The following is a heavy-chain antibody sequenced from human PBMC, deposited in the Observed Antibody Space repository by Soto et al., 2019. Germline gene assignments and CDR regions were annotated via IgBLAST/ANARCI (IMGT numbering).Heavy chain of an antibody. CDR1: GGSITSSSHY. Sequence: QLQLQESGPGLVKPSETLSLTCTVSGGSITSSSHYWGWIRQPPGKGLEWIGSIYFSGRTYYNPSLRSRVTISVDTSKNQFSLKLNSLTAADTAVYYCARLRYFDWLLENTHFDYWGQGTLVTVSS. CDR3: ARLRYFDWLLENTHFDY. CDR2: IYFSGRT. D-gene: IGHD3-9*01. V-gene: IGHV4-39*01. J-gene: IGHJ4*02.